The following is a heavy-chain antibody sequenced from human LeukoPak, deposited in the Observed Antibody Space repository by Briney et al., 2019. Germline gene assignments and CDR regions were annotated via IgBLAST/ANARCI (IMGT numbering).Heavy chain of an antibody. D-gene: IGHD4-11*01. J-gene: IGHJ6*03. V-gene: IGHV3-7*03. CDR1: GFTFSSYW. CDR3: ARTNSNSRYYYYMDV. CDR2: IKQDGSEK. Sequence: GGSLRLSCTASGFTFSSYWMTWVRQAPGEGLEWLANIKQDGSEKYYVDSVKGRFTVSRDNAKNSLYLQMNSLRAEDTALYYCARTNSNSRYYYYMDVWGKGTTVTVSS.